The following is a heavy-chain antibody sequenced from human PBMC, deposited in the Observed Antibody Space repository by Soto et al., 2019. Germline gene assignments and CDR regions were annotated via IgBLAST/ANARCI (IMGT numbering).Heavy chain of an antibody. CDR1: GYTFTNYG. Sequence: QVQVVQSGDEVKKPGASVKVSCKASGYTFTNYGFSWVRQAPGQGLEWMGWISGYNGNTKYAEKFQGRVTMTTDTSMSTAHMELRSLRSDDTAVYYCAREGQAPYYYYGMDVW. CDR3: AREGQAPYYYYGMDV. J-gene: IGHJ6*01. V-gene: IGHV1-18*01. CDR2: ISGYNGNT.